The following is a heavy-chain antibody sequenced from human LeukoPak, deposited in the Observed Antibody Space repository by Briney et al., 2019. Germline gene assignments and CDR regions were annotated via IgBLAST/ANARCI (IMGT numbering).Heavy chain of an antibody. CDR3: ARDLPRGYSYGLNYFDY. Sequence: PGGSLRPSCAASGFTFSSYSMNWVRQAPRKGLLWVSSISSSSSYIYYADSVKGRFTISRDNAKNSLYLQMNSLRAEDTAVYYCARDLPRGYSYGLNYFDYWGQGTLVTVSS. J-gene: IGHJ4*02. D-gene: IGHD5-18*01. CDR2: ISSSSSYI. V-gene: IGHV3-21*01. CDR1: GFTFSSYS.